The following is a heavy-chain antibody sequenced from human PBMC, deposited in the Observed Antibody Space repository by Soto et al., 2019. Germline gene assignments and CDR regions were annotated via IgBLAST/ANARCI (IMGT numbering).Heavy chain of an antibody. CDR1: GYTFTNYE. CDR2: ISPSSGNT. Sequence: QVQLVQSGAEVKKPGASVTVSCQASGYTFTNYEINWVRQAPGQGLEWLGWISPSSGNTGYPQKFQGRLTLTKNTAMNTAYMELSSLTSDDTAVYYCVRGFQMFGLVKKIDPWGQGTLVIVSS. V-gene: IGHV1-8*01. J-gene: IGHJ5*02. D-gene: IGHD3-3*01. CDR3: VRGFQMFGLVKKIDP.